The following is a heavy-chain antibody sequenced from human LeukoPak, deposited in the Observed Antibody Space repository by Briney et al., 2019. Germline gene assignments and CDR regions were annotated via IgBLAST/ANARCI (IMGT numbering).Heavy chain of an antibody. CDR2: ISGGGETT. Sequence: PRGSLRLSCVASGFSFSTSLMGWVRQAPGKGLEWVSAISGGGETTYYADSVKGRFTISRDNSESTLYLRMDSLGADDTAVYYCAKVREAWDYWGQGTQVTVSS. CDR1: GFSFSTSL. J-gene: IGHJ4*02. CDR3: AKVREAWDY. V-gene: IGHV3-23*01. D-gene: IGHD5-24*01.